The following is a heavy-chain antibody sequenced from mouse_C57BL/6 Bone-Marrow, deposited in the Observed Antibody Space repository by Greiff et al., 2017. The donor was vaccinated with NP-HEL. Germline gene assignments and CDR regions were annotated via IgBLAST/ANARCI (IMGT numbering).Heavy chain of an antibody. Sequence: EVQRVESGEGLVKPGGSLKLSCAASGFTFSSYAMSWVRQTPEKRLEWVAYISSGGDYIYYADTVKGRFTISRDNARNTLYLQMSSLKSEDTAMYYCTRVTGTGENYFDYWGQGTTLTVSS. CDR3: TRVTGTGENYFDY. CDR2: ISSGGDYI. J-gene: IGHJ2*01. CDR1: GFTFSSYA. V-gene: IGHV5-9-1*02. D-gene: IGHD4-1*01.